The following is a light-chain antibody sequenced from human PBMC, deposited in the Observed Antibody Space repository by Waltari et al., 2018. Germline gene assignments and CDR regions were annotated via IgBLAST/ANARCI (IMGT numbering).Light chain of an antibody. V-gene: IGLV2-23*02. Sequence: QSPLTQPASVSASPGQSITISCTGTSSAIGNDNLVTWYQQHSGKVPKLIIYDVTQRPSGVSDRFSGSKSGNTASLTISGLQEDDEADYYCCSYAVSSTLVFGGGTKVTVL. CDR3: CSYAVSSTLV. CDR1: SSAIGNDNL. CDR2: DVT. J-gene: IGLJ2*01.